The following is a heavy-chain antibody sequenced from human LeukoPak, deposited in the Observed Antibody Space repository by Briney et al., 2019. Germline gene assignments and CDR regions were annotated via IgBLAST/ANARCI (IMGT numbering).Heavy chain of an antibody. Sequence: GGSPRLSCAASGFTFDDYAMHWVRQAPGKGLEWVSGISWNSGSIGYADSVKGRFTISRDNAKNSLYLQMNSLRAEDMALYYCAKEGEQQLVFDYWGQGTLVTVSS. J-gene: IGHJ4*02. D-gene: IGHD6-13*01. CDR1: GFTFDDYA. V-gene: IGHV3-9*03. CDR2: ISWNSGSI. CDR3: AKEGEQQLVFDY.